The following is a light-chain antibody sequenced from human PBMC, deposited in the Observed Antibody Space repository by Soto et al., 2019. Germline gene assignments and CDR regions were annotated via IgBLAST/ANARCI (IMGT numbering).Light chain of an antibody. J-gene: IGLJ2*01. CDR2: GVS. V-gene: IGLV2-8*01. CDR1: SSDVGAYNH. CDR3: SSYAGSNNVV. Sequence: QSALTQPHSASGSPGQSVTISCTGTSSDVGAYNHVSWYQQNPGKAPKRMIYGVSKRPSGVPDRFSGCKSGDTTSLTVSGLQAEDDADYYCSSYAGSNNVVFGGGTTLTVL.